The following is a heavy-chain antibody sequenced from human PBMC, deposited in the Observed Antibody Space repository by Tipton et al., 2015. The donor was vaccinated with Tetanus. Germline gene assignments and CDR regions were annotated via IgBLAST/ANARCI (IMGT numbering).Heavy chain of an antibody. CDR1: GGTFSSYA. J-gene: IGHJ3*02. V-gene: IGHV1-69*01. D-gene: IGHD5-24*01. CDR2: IIPIFGTA. Sequence: QLVQSGAEVKKPGSSVKVSCKASGGTFSSYAISWVRQAPGQGLEWMGGIIPIFGTANYAQKFQGRVTITADESTSTAYMELSSLRSEDTVVYYCARGRTRDGYNLDAFDIWGQGTMVTVSS. CDR3: ARGRTRDGYNLDAFDI.